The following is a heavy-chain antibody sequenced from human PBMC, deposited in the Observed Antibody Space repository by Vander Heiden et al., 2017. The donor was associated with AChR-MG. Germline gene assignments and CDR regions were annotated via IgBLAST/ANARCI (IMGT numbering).Heavy chain of an antibody. CDR3: AKNTVRGIVAFNP. CDR1: GFTFSTYD. CDR2: ISDTRTYI. Sequence: EVRLVESGGGLVTPGGSLRLSCAASGFTFSTYDMNWVRQVPGKGLEWVASISDTRTYIYYADSVEGRFTISRDNAKNSLYLQMNSLTGEDTAVYYCAKNTVRGIVAFNPWGQGTLVTVSS. J-gene: IGHJ5*02. V-gene: IGHV3-21*01. D-gene: IGHD1-26*01.